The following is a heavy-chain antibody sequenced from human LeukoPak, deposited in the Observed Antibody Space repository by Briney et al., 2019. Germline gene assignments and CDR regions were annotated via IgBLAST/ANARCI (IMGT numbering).Heavy chain of an antibody. J-gene: IGHJ3*02. Sequence: GGSLRLSCAASGFTFNDYWMIWVRQAPGKGLEWVANIKKNGSEKYFADSVKGGFTFTRDNAKNSLHVKWNGLRVGDRGLYYCAISRGWYAFDIWGQGTMVTVSS. D-gene: IGHD2-15*01. CDR3: AISRGWYAFDI. CDR1: GFTFNDYW. CDR2: IKKNGSEK. V-gene: IGHV3-7*01.